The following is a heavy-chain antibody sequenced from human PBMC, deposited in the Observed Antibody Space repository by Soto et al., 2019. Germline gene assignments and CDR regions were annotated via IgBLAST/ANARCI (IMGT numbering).Heavy chain of an antibody. CDR3: ARSYYDSTGFAVDP. Sequence: QMQLQASGPGLVKPSETLSLTCNVSGASVSNGYWSWIRQPPGKGLEWIGFMYFGGSFNYNPSLTGRATISVETPNTQFSMKLTSVTASDTAVYYCARSYYDSTGFAVDPWGQGTLVTVSS. CDR2: MYFGGSF. V-gene: IGHV4-59*02. D-gene: IGHD3-22*01. J-gene: IGHJ5*02. CDR1: GASVSNGY.